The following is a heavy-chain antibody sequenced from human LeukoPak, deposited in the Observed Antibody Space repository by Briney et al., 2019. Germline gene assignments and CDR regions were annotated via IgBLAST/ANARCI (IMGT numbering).Heavy chain of an antibody. Sequence: GASVKVSCKASGYTFTENDISWVRQATGQGLEWMGWVNPNSGNTGYAQNFQGRVTMTRNTSISTVYMELSSLRYDDTAVYYCARGEVSGYGRLGHWGQGSLVTVSS. D-gene: IGHD5-12*01. CDR3: ARGEVSGYGRLGH. CDR2: VNPNSGNT. CDR1: GYTFTEND. J-gene: IGHJ4*02. V-gene: IGHV1-8*01.